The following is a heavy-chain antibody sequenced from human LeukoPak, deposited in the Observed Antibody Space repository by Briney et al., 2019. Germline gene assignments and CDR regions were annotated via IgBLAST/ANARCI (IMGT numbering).Heavy chain of an antibody. Sequence: PGGSLRLSCAASGFIFSNYGMNWVRQAPGKGLEWVAAISASGSATSYADSVRGRFTISRDNSKSTTYLQMNSLIPEDTAVYYCAREVVSSPSYFDSWGQGTLVTVSS. CDR2: ISASGSAT. CDR3: AREVVSSPSYFDS. CDR1: GFIFSNYG. D-gene: IGHD2-15*01. V-gene: IGHV3-23*01. J-gene: IGHJ4*02.